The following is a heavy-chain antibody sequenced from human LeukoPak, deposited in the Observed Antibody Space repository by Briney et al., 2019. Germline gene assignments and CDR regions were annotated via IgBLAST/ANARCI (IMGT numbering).Heavy chain of an antibody. CDR1: GYTFTSYG. CDR3: ATGASSSWPNY. Sequence: GASVKVSCKASGYTFTSYGISWVRQAPGKGLEWMGGFDPEDGETIYAQKFQGRVTMTEDTSTDTAYMELSSLRSEDTAVYYCATGASSSWPNYWGQGTLVTVSS. D-gene: IGHD6-13*01. V-gene: IGHV1-24*01. CDR2: FDPEDGET. J-gene: IGHJ4*02.